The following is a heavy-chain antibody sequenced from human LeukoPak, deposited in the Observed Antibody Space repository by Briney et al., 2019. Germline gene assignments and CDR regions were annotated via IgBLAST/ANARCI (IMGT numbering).Heavy chain of an antibody. Sequence: ASVKVSCKASGYTFTSYGISWVRQAPGQGLEWMGWISAYNGNTNYARKLQGRVTMTTDTSTSTAYMELRSLRSDDTAVYYCARVMIDSSRGEVFDYWGQGTLVTVSS. CDR3: ARVMIDSSRGEVFDY. D-gene: IGHD6-13*01. J-gene: IGHJ4*02. V-gene: IGHV1-18*01. CDR2: ISAYNGNT. CDR1: GYTFTSYG.